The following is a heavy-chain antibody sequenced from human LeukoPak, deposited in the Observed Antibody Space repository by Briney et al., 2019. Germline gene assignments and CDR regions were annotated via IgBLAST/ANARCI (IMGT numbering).Heavy chain of an antibody. CDR2: INHSGST. CDR3: ARGPSIMITFGGVIARHFDY. D-gene: IGHD3-16*02. J-gene: IGHJ4*02. V-gene: IGHV4-34*01. Sequence: SETLSLTCSVSGGSITGYYWSWIRQPPGKGLEWIGEINHSGSTNYNPSLKSRVTISVDTSKNQFSLKLSSVTAADTAVYYCARGPSIMITFGGVIARHFDYWGQGTLVTVSS. CDR1: GGSITGYY.